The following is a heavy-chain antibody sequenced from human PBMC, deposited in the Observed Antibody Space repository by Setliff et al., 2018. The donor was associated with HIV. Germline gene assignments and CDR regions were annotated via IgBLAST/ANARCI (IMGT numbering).Heavy chain of an antibody. Sequence: GESLKISCKGSGYSFTSYWIGWVRQMPGKGLEWMGVIYPGDSDTRYSPSFQGQVTISVDKSISTAYLQWSSLRASDIAMYYCARNPCSGGSCPDAFDIWGQGTMVTVSS. D-gene: IGHD2-15*01. CDR1: GYSFTSYW. CDR2: IYPGDSDT. J-gene: IGHJ3*02. CDR3: ARNPCSGGSCPDAFDI. V-gene: IGHV5-51*01.